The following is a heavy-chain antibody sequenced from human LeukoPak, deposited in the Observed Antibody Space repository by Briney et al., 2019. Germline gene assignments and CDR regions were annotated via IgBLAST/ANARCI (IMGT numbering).Heavy chain of an antibody. D-gene: IGHD1-26*01. CDR3: ARQGGSPDWFDP. V-gene: IGHV4-39*01. Sequence: SETLSLTCTVSGGSISSSAYYWGWIRQPPGKGLEWIGSLYYSGSTYYNPSLKSRVTISVDTSKKQFSLKLTSVTATDTAVYYCARQGGSPDWFDPWGQGTLVTVSS. J-gene: IGHJ5*02. CDR1: GGSISSSAYY. CDR2: LYYSGST.